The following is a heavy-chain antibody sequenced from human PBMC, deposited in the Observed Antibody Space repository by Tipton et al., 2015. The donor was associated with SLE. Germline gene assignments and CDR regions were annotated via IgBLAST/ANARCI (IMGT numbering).Heavy chain of an antibody. J-gene: IGHJ4*02. V-gene: IGHV1-3*04. CDR1: GYTFTNYA. CDR3: ARNPFGY. CDR2: INTGDGRA. Sequence: QSGAEVKKPGASVKVSCETSGYTFTNYAMHWVRQDPGQRLEWIGWINTGDGRATYSQKFQGRVTMTTDTSTNTAYMELRSLTSDDTAMYYCARNPFGYWGQGTLVTVSS.